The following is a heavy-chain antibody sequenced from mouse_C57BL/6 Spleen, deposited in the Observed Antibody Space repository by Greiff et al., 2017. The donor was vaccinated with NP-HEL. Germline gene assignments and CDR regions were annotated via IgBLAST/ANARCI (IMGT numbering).Heavy chain of an antibody. Sequence: QVQLQQPGAELVRPGSSVKLSCKASGYTFTSYWMHWVKQRPIQGLEWIGNIDPSDSETHYNQKFKDKATLTVDKSSSTAYMQLSSLTSEDSAVYYCARWDDGYSPGDYWGQGTTLTVSS. D-gene: IGHD2-3*01. J-gene: IGHJ2*01. CDR2: IDPSDSET. CDR1: GYTFTSYW. V-gene: IGHV1-52*01. CDR3: ARWDDGYSPGDY.